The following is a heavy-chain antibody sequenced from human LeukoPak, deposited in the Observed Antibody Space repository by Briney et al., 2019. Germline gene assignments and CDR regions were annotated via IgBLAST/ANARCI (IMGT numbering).Heavy chain of an antibody. J-gene: IGHJ4*02. CDR1: GYSISSGYY. V-gene: IGHV4-38-2*02. D-gene: IGHD6-19*01. CDR2: IYHSGRT. Sequence: SETLSLTCSVSGYSISSGYYWGWIRQSPGKGLEWIGSIYHSGRTYYNPSLKSRVTISVDTSKNQFSLKLSSVTAADTAVYYCAGESSGWYVLGFDYWGQGTLVTVSS. CDR3: AGESSGWYVLGFDY.